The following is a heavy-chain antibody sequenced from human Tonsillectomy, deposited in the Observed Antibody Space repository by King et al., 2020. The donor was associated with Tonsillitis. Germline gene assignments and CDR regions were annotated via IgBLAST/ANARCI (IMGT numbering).Heavy chain of an antibody. D-gene: IGHD2/OR15-2a*01. J-gene: IGHJ3*02. CDR3: ARSIQSANSDAFDI. CDR1: GFTFSSYG. Sequence: HVQLVESGGGVVQPGRSLRLSCAASGFTFSSYGMHWARQAPGKGLEWVAAIWYDGSNKYYVDSVKGRFTIPRDNSKNILYLQMDSLRAEDTAMYHCARSIQSANSDAFDIWGQGTMVTVSS. CDR2: IWYDGSNK. V-gene: IGHV3-33*01.